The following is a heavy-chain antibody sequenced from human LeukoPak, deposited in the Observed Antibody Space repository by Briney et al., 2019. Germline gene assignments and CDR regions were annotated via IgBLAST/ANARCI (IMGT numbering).Heavy chain of an antibody. V-gene: IGHV3-53*01. CDR3: ARHLWDI. J-gene: IGHJ3*02. CDR2: IYSGGGT. Sequence: GGSLRLSCAASGFTVSSNYMSWVRQAPGKGLEWVSVIYSGGGTYYADSVKGRFTISRDNSKNTVYLQMNSLRAEDAAVYYCARHLWDIWGQGTMVTVSS. D-gene: IGHD3-3*02. CDR1: GFTVSSNY.